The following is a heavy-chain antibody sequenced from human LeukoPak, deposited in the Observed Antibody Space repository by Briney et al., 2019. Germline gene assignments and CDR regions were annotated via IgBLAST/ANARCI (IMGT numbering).Heavy chain of an antibody. D-gene: IGHD3-10*01. CDR2: ISGQHGKT. V-gene: IGHV1-18*01. Sequence: ASVKVSCKASGYTFNTYGVIWVRQAPGKGFEWLGWISGQHGKTTYAQKFQDRVIMTTDTSTSTAYMELRSLTSDDTGVYFCARGGSGWFGVLEFDYWGQGTLVTVSS. J-gene: IGHJ4*02. CDR3: ARGGSGWFGVLEFDY. CDR1: GYTFNTYG.